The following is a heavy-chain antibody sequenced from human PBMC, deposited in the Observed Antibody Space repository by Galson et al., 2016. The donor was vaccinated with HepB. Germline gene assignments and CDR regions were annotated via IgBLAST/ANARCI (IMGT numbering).Heavy chain of an antibody. CDR2: ISKTGDTT. CDR1: GFTFSDWA. Sequence: SLRLSCAASGFTFSDWAFHWVRQAPGKGLEWVAVISKTGDTTFYGDSVKGRFTISRDNSKNTVDLQIHSLRSEDTAVYYCVEQRKGAPYGRDVWGQGTTVTVSS. J-gene: IGHJ6*02. CDR3: VEQRKGAPYGRDV. V-gene: IGHV3-30-3*01. D-gene: IGHD1/OR15-1a*01.